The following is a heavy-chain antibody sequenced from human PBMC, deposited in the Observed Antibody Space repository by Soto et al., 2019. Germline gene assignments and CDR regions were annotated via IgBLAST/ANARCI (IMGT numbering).Heavy chain of an antibody. CDR2: IYYSGST. J-gene: IGHJ4*02. V-gene: IGHV4-30-4*01. CDR1: GGSISSGDYY. CDR3: ARVGYYDSSGSSYYFDY. D-gene: IGHD3-22*01. Sequence: SETLSLTCTVSGGSISSGDYYWSWIRQPPGKGLEWIGYIYYSGSTYYNPSLKSRITISVDTSKNQFSLKLSSVTAADTAVYYCARVGYYDSSGSSYYFDYWGQGTLVTVSS.